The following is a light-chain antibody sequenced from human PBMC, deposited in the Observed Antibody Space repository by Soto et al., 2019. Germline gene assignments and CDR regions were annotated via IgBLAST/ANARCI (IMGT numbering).Light chain of an antibody. J-gene: IGKJ1*01. V-gene: IGKV3-15*01. CDR2: GAS. Sequence: EIVMTQSPATLSVSPGERATLSCRASQSVSSNLAWYQHKPGQAPRLLIYGASTRATGIPVRFSGSGSGTEFTLTISSLQSEDFAVYYCQQRHNWPRTFGQGTKVEI. CDR1: QSVSSN. CDR3: QQRHNWPRT.